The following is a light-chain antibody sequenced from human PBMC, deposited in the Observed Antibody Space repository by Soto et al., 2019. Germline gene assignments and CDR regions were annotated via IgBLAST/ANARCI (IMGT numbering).Light chain of an antibody. CDR3: QQYDNWLLT. Sequence: RVLTQSPVTLSVSPGDSATLSCRASQSVSSHVAWYQQKAGRAPRLLIYDTSSRVTGIPARFSGSGSETEFTLTISGLQSEDFAVYYCQQYDNWLLTFGGGTTLQIK. CDR1: QSVSSH. CDR2: DTS. V-gene: IGKV3-15*01. J-gene: IGKJ4*01.